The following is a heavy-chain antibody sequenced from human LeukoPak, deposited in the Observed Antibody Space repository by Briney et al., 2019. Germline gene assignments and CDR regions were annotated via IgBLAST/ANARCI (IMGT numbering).Heavy chain of an antibody. V-gene: IGHV4-59*01. Sequence: SETLSLTCTVSGGSISSYYWSWIRQPPGKGLEWIGYIYYSGSTNYNPSLKSRVTISVDTSKNQFSLKLSSVTAADTAVYYCARRATGVTTGFDYWGQGTLVTVSS. D-gene: IGHD4-17*01. J-gene: IGHJ4*02. CDR1: GGSISSYY. CDR2: IYYSGST. CDR3: ARRATGVTTGFDY.